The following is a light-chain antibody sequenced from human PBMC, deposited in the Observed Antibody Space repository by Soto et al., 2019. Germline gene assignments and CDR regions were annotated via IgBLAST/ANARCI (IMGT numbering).Light chain of an antibody. CDR1: NIGSKN. V-gene: IGLV3-9*01. CDR3: QVWDSSTVV. CDR2: RDS. J-gene: IGLJ2*01. Sequence: SYELTQPLSVSVALGQTARITCGGNNIGSKNVNWYQQKPGQAPVLVNYRDSNRPSGIPERFSGSNSGNTATLTISRAQAGDEADYYCQVWDSSTVVFGGGTKLTVL.